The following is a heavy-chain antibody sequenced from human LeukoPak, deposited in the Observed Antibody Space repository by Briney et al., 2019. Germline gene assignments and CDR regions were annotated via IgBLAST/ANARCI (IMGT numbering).Heavy chain of an antibody. CDR2: INHSGST. J-gene: IGHJ6*03. CDR1: GGSFSGYY. Sequence: PSETLSLTCAVYGGSFSGYYWSWIRQPPGKGLEWIGEINHSGSTIYNPSLKSRVTISVDTSKNQFSLKLSSVTAADTAVYYCARTLQITMVRGVIVRGYMDVWGKGTTVTVSS. V-gene: IGHV4-34*01. D-gene: IGHD3-10*01. CDR3: ARTLQITMVRGVIVRGYMDV.